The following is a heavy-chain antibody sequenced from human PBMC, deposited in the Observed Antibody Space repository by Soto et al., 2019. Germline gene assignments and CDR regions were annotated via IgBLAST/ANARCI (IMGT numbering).Heavy chain of an antibody. CDR2: IKAANGNT. CDR1: GYTFANSA. V-gene: IGHV1-3*01. CDR3: ARDNTWADS. J-gene: IGHJ5*01. Sequence: ASVKVSCKASGYTFANSAMHWVRQAPGQRREGMGGIKAANGNTKYSHRFQGRPTISRDTSASTAVMELSCVRYEDTAVYYCARDNTWADSWGQGTLVPVSS.